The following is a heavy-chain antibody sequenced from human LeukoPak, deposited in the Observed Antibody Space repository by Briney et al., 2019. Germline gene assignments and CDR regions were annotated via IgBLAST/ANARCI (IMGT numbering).Heavy chain of an antibody. CDR3: ARSRTGSGFLFDY. CDR1: GFTFSSYA. J-gene: IGHJ4*02. CDR2: ISSTGGST. Sequence: GGSLRLSCAASGFTFSSYAMHWVRQAPGKGLEYVSAISSTGGSTYYANSVKGRFTVSRDNSKNTLYLQMGSLRAEDMAVYYCARSRTGSGFLFDYRGQGTLVTASS. V-gene: IGHV3-64*01. D-gene: IGHD3-10*01.